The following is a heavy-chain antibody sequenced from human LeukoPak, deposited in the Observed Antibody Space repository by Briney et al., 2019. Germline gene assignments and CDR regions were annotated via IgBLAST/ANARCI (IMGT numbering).Heavy chain of an antibody. CDR2: ISWNSGSI. Sequence: PGGSLRLSCAASGFTFDDYAMHWVPQAPGKGLEWVSGISWNSGSIGYADSVKGRFTISRDNAKNSLYLQMNSLRAEDTALYYCAKVYYYDSSGYSYYFDYWGQGTLVTVSS. J-gene: IGHJ4*02. D-gene: IGHD3-22*01. CDR3: AKVYYYDSSGYSYYFDY. V-gene: IGHV3-9*01. CDR1: GFTFDDYA.